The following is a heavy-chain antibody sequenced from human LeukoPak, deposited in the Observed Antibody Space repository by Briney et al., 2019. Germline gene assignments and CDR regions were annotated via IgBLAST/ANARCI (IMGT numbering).Heavy chain of an antibody. J-gene: IGHJ3*02. D-gene: IGHD2-8*01. CDR2: ISYDGSNK. CDR3: ARVNPLMAPGAVDI. CDR1: GFTFSSYA. V-gene: IGHV3-30-3*01. Sequence: GGSLRLSCAASGFTFSSYAMHWVCQAPGKGLEWVAVISYDGSNKYYADSVKGRFTISRDNSKNTLYLQMNSLRAEDTAVYYCARVNPLMAPGAVDIWGQGTKVAVSS.